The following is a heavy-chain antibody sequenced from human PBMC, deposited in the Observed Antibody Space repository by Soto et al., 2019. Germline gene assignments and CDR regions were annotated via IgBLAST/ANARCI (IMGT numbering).Heavy chain of an antibody. J-gene: IGHJ5*02. CDR3: ARDWGYSSSFGFGNWFDP. CDR1: GGSISSSSYY. CDR2: IYYSGST. V-gene: IGHV4-39*07. Sequence: SETLSLTCTVSGGSISSSSYYWGWIRQPPGKGLEWIGSIYYSGSTYYNPSLKSRVTISVDTSKNQFSLKLSSVTAADTAVYYCARDWGYSSSFGFGNWFDPWGQGTLVTVSS. D-gene: IGHD6-6*01.